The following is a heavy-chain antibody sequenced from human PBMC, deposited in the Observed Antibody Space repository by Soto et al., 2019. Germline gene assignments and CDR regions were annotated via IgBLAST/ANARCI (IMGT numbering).Heavy chain of an antibody. CDR1: GYTFPNYG. J-gene: IGHJ6*02. CDR2: ISSYSGST. V-gene: IGHV1-18*01. CDR3: ARGKAAAPFYYYYYGMDV. D-gene: IGHD6-13*01. Sequence: ASVKVSCKASGYTFPNYGITWVRQAPGQGLEWMGWISSYSGSTKYAQKFQGRVTLTRETSTSTTYMELRSLRSEDTAVYYCARGKAAAPFYYYYYGMDVWGQGTTVTVSS.